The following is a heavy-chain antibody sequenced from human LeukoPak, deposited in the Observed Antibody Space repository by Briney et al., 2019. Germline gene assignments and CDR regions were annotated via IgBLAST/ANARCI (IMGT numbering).Heavy chain of an antibody. CDR3: AKLKGYYDSSGPFDY. Sequence: GGSLRLSCAASGFTLSRYAMSWVRQAPGKGLEWVSAISGSGGSTYYADSVKGRFTISRDNSKNTLYLQMNSLRAEDTAVYYCAKLKGYYDSSGPFDYWGQGTLVTVSS. J-gene: IGHJ4*02. CDR2: ISGSGGST. CDR1: GFTLSRYA. V-gene: IGHV3-23*01. D-gene: IGHD3-22*01.